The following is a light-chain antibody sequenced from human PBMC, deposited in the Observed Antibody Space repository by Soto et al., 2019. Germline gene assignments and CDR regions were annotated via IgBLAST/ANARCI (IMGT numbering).Light chain of an antibody. Sequence: DIQMTQSPSTLSASVGDRVTITCRASQSISSWLAWYQQKPGKAPKLLIYKASTLKSGVPSRFSGSGSGTEFTLTISSLQPDDFATYYCQQSYSTFTFGPGTKVDIK. CDR3: QQSYSTFT. V-gene: IGKV1-5*03. CDR2: KAS. CDR1: QSISSW. J-gene: IGKJ3*01.